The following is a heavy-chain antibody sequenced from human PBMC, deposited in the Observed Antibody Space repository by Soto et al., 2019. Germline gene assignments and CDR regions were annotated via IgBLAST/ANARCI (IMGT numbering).Heavy chain of an antibody. CDR1: GGSISSSY. D-gene: IGHD2-15*01. CDR2: IYSSGST. CDR3: ARGYRVVVAADWFDP. Sequence: SETLSLTCTVSGGSISSSYWSWIRQPPGKGLEWVGYIYSSGSTNYNPSLRSRVTISVDTSKNQFSLKLSSVTAADTAVYYCARGYRVVVAADWFDPWGQGTLVTVSS. J-gene: IGHJ5*02. V-gene: IGHV4-59*01.